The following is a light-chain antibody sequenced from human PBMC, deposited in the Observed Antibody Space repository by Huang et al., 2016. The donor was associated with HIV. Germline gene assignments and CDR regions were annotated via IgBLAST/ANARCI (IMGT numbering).Light chain of an antibody. CDR3: QQNNNWPPLFT. Sequence: EIVMTQSPATLSASPGERATLSCRASQSVSSNLAWYQQKPCQAPRLLIYGASTRATGIPARCSGSGSGTDFTLTISSLQSEDFAVYYCQQNNNWPPLFTFGPGTKVDIK. J-gene: IGKJ3*01. CDR1: QSVSSN. V-gene: IGKV3-15*01. CDR2: GAS.